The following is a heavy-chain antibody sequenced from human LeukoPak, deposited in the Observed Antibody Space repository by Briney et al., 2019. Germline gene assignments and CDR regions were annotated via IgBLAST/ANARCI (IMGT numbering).Heavy chain of an antibody. CDR1: GFTFSSYA. CDR2: INYSGGST. Sequence: GALRLSCAASGFTFSSYAMSWLRQAPGKGLECVSSINYSGGSTYYAASVKGRFTMSRDNSKDTLYLQMNSPRADDTAIYYCAKGRYSSGWFNDAFDVWGQGTMVTVSS. J-gene: IGHJ3*01. D-gene: IGHD6-19*01. CDR3: AKGRYSSGWFNDAFDV. V-gene: IGHV3-23*01.